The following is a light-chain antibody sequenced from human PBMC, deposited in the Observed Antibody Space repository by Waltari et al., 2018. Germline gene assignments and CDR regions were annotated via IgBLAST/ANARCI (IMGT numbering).Light chain of an antibody. Sequence: DIVMTQSPDSLAVSLGERATINCKSSQSVLSSSNNKNYLGWYQQKTGQPPNLLISWESTRESGVPDRFSGSGSGTDFTLTISSLQAEDVAVYYCQQCYSFPYTFGQGTKLEIK. CDR3: QQCYSFPYT. CDR1: QSVLSSSNNKNY. CDR2: WES. J-gene: IGKJ2*01. V-gene: IGKV4-1*01.